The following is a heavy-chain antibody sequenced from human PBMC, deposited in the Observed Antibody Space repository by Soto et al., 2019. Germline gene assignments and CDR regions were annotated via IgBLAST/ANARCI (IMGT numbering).Heavy chain of an antibody. CDR2: IYPGDSDT. Sequence: GESLTISCKGSGYSFTSYWIGLVRQMPGKGLEWMGIIYPGDSDTRYSPSFQGQVTISADKSISTAYLQWSSLKASDTAMYYCAGGGVRGVITRTRDYYGMDVWGQGTTVTVSS. V-gene: IGHV5-51*01. J-gene: IGHJ6*02. CDR1: GYSFTSYW. D-gene: IGHD3-10*01. CDR3: AGGGVRGVITRTRDYYGMDV.